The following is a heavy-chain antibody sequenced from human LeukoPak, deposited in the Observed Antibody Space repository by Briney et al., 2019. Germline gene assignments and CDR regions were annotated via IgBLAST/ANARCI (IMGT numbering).Heavy chain of an antibody. V-gene: IGHV3-23*01. CDR2: VSGSGGGT. Sequence: GGSLRLSCAVSGFTVSSYAMSWVRQAPGKGPEWVSSVSGSGGGTYYADSVKGRFTSSRDNSKNTLYLQMNSLRAEDTAVYYCASPFRVAWGGWGQETLVTVSS. CDR3: ASPFRVAWGG. D-gene: IGHD2-15*01. CDR1: GFTVSSYA. J-gene: IGHJ4*02.